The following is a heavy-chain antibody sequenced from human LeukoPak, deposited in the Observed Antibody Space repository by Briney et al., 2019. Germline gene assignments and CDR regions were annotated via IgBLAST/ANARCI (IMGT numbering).Heavy chain of an antibody. J-gene: IGHJ4*02. CDR1: VFSFSSDS. CDR3: AKAELGILGDYFDY. D-gene: IGHD7-27*01. CDR2: ISGSGGST. V-gene: IGHV3-23*01. Sequence: PGGSLRLSCAASVFSFSSDSMIRVRQAPWKGLEWVSAISGSGGSTYYADSVKGRFSISRDNSKNTLYLQMNSLRAEDTAVYYCAKAELGILGDYFDYWGQGTLVTVSS.